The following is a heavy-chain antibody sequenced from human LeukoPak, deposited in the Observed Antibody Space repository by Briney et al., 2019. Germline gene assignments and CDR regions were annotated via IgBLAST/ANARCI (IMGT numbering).Heavy chain of an antibody. CDR2: IYYSGST. V-gene: IGHV4-59*01. J-gene: IGHJ5*02. Sequence: PSETLSLTCTVSGGSISSYYWSWIRQLPGKGLEWIGYIYYSGSTNYNPSLKSRVTISVDTSKNQFSLKLSSVTAADTAVYYCARGPGGYFDPFDPWGQGTLVTVSS. CDR1: GGSISSYY. D-gene: IGHD3-9*01. CDR3: ARGPGGYFDPFDP.